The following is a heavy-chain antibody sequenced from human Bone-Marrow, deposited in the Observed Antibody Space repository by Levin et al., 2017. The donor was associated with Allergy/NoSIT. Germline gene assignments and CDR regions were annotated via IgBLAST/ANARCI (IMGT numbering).Heavy chain of an antibody. D-gene: IGHD2-2*01. CDR1: GYIFTDYY. CDR3: ARDDANFGRQLLH. J-gene: IGHJ1*01. V-gene: IGHV1/OR15-1*02. Sequence: TGESLKISCKASGYIFTDYYMHWVRQAPGQELGWMGRINPNSGGTNYAQKFQGRVTMTRDTSISTAYTELSSLRSDDTALYYCARDDANFGRQLLHWGQGTLVVVSS. CDR2: INPNSGGT.